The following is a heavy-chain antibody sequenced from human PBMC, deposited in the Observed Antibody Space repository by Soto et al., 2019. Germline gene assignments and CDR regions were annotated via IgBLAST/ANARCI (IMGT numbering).Heavy chain of an antibody. CDR1: GFTFSSYW. V-gene: IGHV3-74*01. CDR2: INSDGSNT. CDR3: ARGGGSTTYYDFWSGYYGPDNFDY. Sequence: EVQLVESGGGLVQPGGSLRLSCAASGFTFSSYWMHWVRQAPGKGLVWVSRINSDGSNTSYADSVKGRFTISRDNAKNTLYLQMNSLRAEDTAVYYCARGGGSTTYYDFWSGYYGPDNFDYWGQGTLVTVSS. J-gene: IGHJ4*02. D-gene: IGHD3-3*01.